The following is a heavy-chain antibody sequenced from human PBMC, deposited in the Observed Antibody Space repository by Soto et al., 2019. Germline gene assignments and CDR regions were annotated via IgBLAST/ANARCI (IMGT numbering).Heavy chain of an antibody. V-gene: IGHV3-7*03. CDR2: IKQDGSEK. D-gene: IGHD5-12*01. Sequence: GGSLRLSCAASGFTFSSYWMSWVRQAPGKGLEWVANIKQDGSEKYYADSVKGRFTISRDNAKNSLYLQMNSLSAEDTAVYYCARDHHRYSGYDYVDYWGQGTLVTVSS. CDR3: ARDHHRYSGYDYVDY. J-gene: IGHJ4*02. CDR1: GFTFSSYW.